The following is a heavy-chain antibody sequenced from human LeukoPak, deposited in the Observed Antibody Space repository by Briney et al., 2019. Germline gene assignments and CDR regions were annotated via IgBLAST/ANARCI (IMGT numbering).Heavy chain of an antibody. D-gene: IGHD3-10*01. CDR3: ARAEIRYGSGSYRNFDY. V-gene: IGHV4-30-2*01. CDR2: IYHSGST. CDR1: GGSISSGGYY. J-gene: IGHJ4*02. Sequence: SETLSLTCTVSGGSISSGGYYWSWIRQPPGKGLEWIGYIYHSGSTYYNPSLKSRVTISVDRSKNQFSLKLSSVTAADTAVYYCARAEIRYGSGSYRNFDYWGQGTLVTVSS.